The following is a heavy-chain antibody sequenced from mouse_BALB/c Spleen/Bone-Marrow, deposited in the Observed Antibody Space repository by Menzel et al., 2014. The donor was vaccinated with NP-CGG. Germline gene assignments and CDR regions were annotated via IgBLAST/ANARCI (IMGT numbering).Heavy chain of an antibody. Sequence: EVKLVESGGGLVKPGGSLKLSCAASGFAFSSYDMSWVRQTPEKRLEWVAYISGGGRTYYPDIVKGRFTISRDNAKNTLYLQMSSLKSEDTAMYYCARHWRGSYDYAMDYWGQGTSVTVSS. CDR3: ARHWRGSYDYAMDY. J-gene: IGHJ4*01. V-gene: IGHV5-12-1*01. CDR1: GFAFSSYD. D-gene: IGHD1-1*02. CDR2: ISGGGRT.